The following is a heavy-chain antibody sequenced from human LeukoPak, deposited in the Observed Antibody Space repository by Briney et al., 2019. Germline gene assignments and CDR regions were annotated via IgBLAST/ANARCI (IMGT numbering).Heavy chain of an antibody. Sequence: PSETLSLTCAVYGGSFSGCYWSWIRQPPGKGLEWIGEINHSGSTYYNPSLKSRVTISVDTSKNQFSLKLSSVTAADTAVYYCVSIAARLEHFDYWGQGTLVTVSS. CDR1: GGSFSGCY. CDR2: INHSGST. CDR3: VSIAARLEHFDY. J-gene: IGHJ4*02. V-gene: IGHV4-34*01. D-gene: IGHD6-6*01.